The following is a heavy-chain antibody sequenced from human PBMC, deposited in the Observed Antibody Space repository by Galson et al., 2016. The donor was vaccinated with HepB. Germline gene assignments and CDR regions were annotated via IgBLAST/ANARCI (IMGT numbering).Heavy chain of an antibody. CDR2: IYHNGST. V-gene: IGHV4-4*02. Sequence: SETLSLTCVVSGGPISSSNWWNWVRQPPGKGLEWIGEIYHNGSTNYNPSLKSRLTISVDKSKNQFSLKLTSVTAADTATYYWARSRQYYFFAMDVWGQGTTVTLSS. J-gene: IGHJ6*02. D-gene: IGHD4-11*01. CDR3: ARSRQYYFFAMDV. CDR1: GGPISSSNW.